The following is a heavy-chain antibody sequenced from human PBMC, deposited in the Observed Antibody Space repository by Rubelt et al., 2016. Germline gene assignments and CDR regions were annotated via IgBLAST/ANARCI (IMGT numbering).Heavy chain of an antibody. D-gene: IGHD3-10*01. Sequence: QVQLVQSGAAVKKPGASVKVSCKASGYTFTSYYMHWVRQAPGQGLEWMGIINPSGGSTSYARKCQGRVTMTRETSTSTVYMELSSLRSEDTAVYYCARGTMVRGAPDVWGQGTTVTVSS. V-gene: IGHV1-46*01. J-gene: IGHJ6*02. CDR1: GYTFTSYY. CDR2: INPSGGST. CDR3: ARGTMVRGAPDV.